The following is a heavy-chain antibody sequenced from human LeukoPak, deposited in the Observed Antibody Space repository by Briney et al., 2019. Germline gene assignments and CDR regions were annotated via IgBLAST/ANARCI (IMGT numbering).Heavy chain of an antibody. CDR2: ISGSGGST. CDR1: GFTFSSYE. J-gene: IGHJ4*02. Sequence: PGGSLRLSCAASGFTFSSYEMSWVRQAPGKGLEWVSTISGSGGSTYYADSVKGRFTISRDNSKNTLYLQMNSLRAEDTAIYYCAKAYIGSFYDYWGQGTLVTVSS. CDR3: AKAYIGSFYDY. D-gene: IGHD1-26*01. V-gene: IGHV3-23*01.